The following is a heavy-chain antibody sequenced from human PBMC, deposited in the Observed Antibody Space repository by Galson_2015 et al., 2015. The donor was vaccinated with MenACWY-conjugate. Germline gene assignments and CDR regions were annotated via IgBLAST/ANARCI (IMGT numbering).Heavy chain of an antibody. CDR2: IKQDGSEK. D-gene: IGHD3-22*01. CDR1: GFTFSTYW. Sequence: SLRLSCAASGFTFSTYWMTWVRQAPGKGLEWVANIKQDGSEKYYVDSVRGRFTISRDNAKNSLYLQMNSLRAEDTAVYFCARVGYYYDSDYWGQGTLVTVSS. CDR3: ARVGYYYDSDY. V-gene: IGHV3-7*03. J-gene: IGHJ4*02.